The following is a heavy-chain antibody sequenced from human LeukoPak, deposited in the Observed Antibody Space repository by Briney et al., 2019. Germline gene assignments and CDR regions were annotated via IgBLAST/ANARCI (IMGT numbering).Heavy chain of an antibody. D-gene: IGHD2-2*01. V-gene: IGHV1-69-2*01. CDR2: VDPEDGET. CDR3: ATGLGYCSSTSCPDY. CDR1: GYTFTDYY. Sequence: ASVKVSCKGSGYTFTDYYMHWVQQAPGKGVEWMGLVDPEDGETIYAEKFQGRVTITADTSTDTAYMELSSLRSEDTAVYYCATGLGYCSSTSCPDYWGQGTLVTVSS. J-gene: IGHJ4*02.